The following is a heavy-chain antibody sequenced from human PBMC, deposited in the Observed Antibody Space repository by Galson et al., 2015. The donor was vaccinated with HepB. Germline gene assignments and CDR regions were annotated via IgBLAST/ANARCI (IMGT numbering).Heavy chain of an antibody. V-gene: IGHV3-15*07. CDR2: IKSYSDGGRV. CDR3: ARGRLTNWNYGDGFDI. D-gene: IGHD1-7*01. J-gene: IGHJ3*02. Sequence: SLRLSCAGSGFSFSDVYMNWVRQAPGKGLEWVGRIKSYSDGGRVDYAAPGRGRFTISRDDSKSKVYLQMDSLKMEDTAMYYCARGRLTNWNYGDGFDIWGQGTMVTVSS. CDR1: GFSFSDVY.